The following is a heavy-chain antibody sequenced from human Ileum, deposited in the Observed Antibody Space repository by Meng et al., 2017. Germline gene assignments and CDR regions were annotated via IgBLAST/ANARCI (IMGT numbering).Heavy chain of an antibody. J-gene: IGHJ4*02. CDR2: VSGYSGQS. Sequence: QVQLVQSGAEVKKPGASVKVSCKASGYTFTDYGISWVRQAPGQRLQWLGWVSGYSGQSHYARRVQDRVAMTTDTSTNTAYMELRSLRSDDTAVYYCAKDSVATATQFDSWGQGTLVTVSS. D-gene: IGHD5-12*01. CDR3: AKDSVATATQFDS. V-gene: IGHV1-18*01. CDR1: GYTFTDYG.